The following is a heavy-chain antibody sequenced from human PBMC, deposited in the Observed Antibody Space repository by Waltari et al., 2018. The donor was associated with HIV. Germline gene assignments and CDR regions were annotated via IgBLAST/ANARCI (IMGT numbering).Heavy chain of an antibody. CDR2: IRHDGNNK. CDR3: AKELRFLSRYFGMDV. D-gene: IGHD3-3*01. CDR1: EFTFSSYG. Sequence: QVQLVESGGGVVQPGGSLRLSCAASEFTFSSYGMHWVRQAPGKGLEWVAFIRHDGNNKDYADSVKGRFTITRHNPKNTLYLQMNSLRAEDTAMYYCAKELRFLSRYFGMDVWGQGTTVTVSS. V-gene: IGHV3-30*02. J-gene: IGHJ6*02.